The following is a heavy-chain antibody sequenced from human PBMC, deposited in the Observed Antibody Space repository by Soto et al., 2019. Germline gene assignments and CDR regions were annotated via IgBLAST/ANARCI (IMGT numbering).Heavy chain of an antibody. D-gene: IGHD3-10*01. Sequence: QVTLKESGPVLVKPTETLTLTCTVSGLSLSHARMGVSWIRPPPGTALEWLAHIFSNDAKSYSTSLKSRLTISKDTSKRQVVLTMTNMDPVDTATYDCARWALLWFGEWWVDPWGQGTLVTVSS. J-gene: IGHJ5*02. V-gene: IGHV2-26*01. CDR1: GLSLSHARMG. CDR2: IFSNDAK. CDR3: ARWALLWFGEWWVDP.